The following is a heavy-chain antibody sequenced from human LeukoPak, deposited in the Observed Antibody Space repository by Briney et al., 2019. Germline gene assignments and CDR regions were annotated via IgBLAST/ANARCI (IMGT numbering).Heavy chain of an antibody. CDR1: GFPFSSYW. CDR3: ARVDDLDAFDM. Sequence: GGSLRLSCVASGFPFSSYWMTWVRQAPGKGLEWVAVISDDGSNKYYADSVKGRFTISRDNSKNTLYLQMNSLRAEDTAVYYCARVDDLDAFDMWGQGTMVTVSS. J-gene: IGHJ3*02. D-gene: IGHD2-2*03. V-gene: IGHV3-30*03. CDR2: ISDDGSNK.